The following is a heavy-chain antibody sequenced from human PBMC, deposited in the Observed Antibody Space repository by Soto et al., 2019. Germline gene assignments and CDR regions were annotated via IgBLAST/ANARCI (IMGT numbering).Heavy chain of an antibody. CDR3: ASPRIVVVTATLREDDAFDI. D-gene: IGHD2-21*02. J-gene: IGHJ3*02. V-gene: IGHV1-69*13. Sequence: VKVSCKASGGTFSSYAISWVRQAPGQGLEWMGGIIPIFGTANYAQKFQGRVTITADESTSTAYMELSSLRSEDTAVYYCASPRIVVVTATLREDDAFDIWGQGTMVTVSS. CDR1: GGTFSSYA. CDR2: IIPIFGTA.